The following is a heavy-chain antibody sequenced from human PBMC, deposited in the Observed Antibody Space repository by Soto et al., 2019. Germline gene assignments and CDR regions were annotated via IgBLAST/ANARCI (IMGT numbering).Heavy chain of an antibody. D-gene: IGHD2-21*01. CDR2: ISGSGGST. CDR3: AKWGVIEMASPWYFDY. CDR1: GFTFRRYA. Sequence: EVQLLESGGGLVQPGGSLRLSCAASGFTFRRYAMAWVRQAPGKGLEWVSCISGSGGSTYYADSVKGRFTISRDNSKNILNLQMNSLRAEDSAVYYCAKWGVIEMASPWYFDYWGQGTLVPVSS. V-gene: IGHV3-23*01. J-gene: IGHJ4*02.